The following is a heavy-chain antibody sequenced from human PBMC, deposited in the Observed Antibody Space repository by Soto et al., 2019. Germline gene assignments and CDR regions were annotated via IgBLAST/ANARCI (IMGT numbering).Heavy chain of an antibody. J-gene: IGHJ6*02. Sequence: GASVKVSCKASGGTFSSYAISWVRQAPGQGLEWMGGIIPIFGTANYAQKFQGRVTITADESTSTAYMELSSLRSEDTAVYYCARDRRLRYFEDSSMDVWGQGTSVTVSS. CDR1: GGTFSSYA. CDR2: IIPIFGTA. CDR3: ARDRRLRYFEDSSMDV. D-gene: IGHD3-9*01. V-gene: IGHV1-69*13.